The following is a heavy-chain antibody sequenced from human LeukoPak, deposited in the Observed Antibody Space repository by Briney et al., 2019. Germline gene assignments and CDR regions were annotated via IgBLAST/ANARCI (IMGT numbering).Heavy chain of an antibody. CDR3: ATDLQSFDY. V-gene: IGHV3-7*04. CDR1: GFTSSSYW. Sequence: GGSLKLSCAASGFTSSSYWMSWVRQAPGKGLEWVANIKQDGSEKYYVDSVKGRFTISRDKANNSLYLQMNTLRAEDTAVYYCATDLQSFDYWGQGTLVTVSS. CDR2: IKQDGSEK. J-gene: IGHJ4*02.